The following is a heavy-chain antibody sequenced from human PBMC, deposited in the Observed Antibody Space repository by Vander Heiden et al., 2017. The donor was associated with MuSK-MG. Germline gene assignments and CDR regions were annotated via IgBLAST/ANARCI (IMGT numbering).Heavy chain of an antibody. J-gene: IGHJ5*02. CDR3: ARKWPEGSYGIDP. D-gene: IGHD1-26*01. CDR2: IYSGGST. CDR1: GFTVSSNY. Sequence: EVQLVESGGGLVQPGGSLRLSCAASGFTVSSNYMSWVRQAPGKGLEWVSVIYSGGSTYYADSVKGRFTISRDNSKNTLYLQMNSLRAEDTAVYYCARKWPEGSYGIDPWGQGTLVTVSS. V-gene: IGHV3-66*02.